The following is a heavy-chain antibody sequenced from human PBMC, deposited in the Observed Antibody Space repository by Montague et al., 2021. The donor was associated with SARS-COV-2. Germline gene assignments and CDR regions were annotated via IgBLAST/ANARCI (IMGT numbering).Heavy chain of an antibody. CDR2: ISDSGST. CDR1: GTSITSYY. J-gene: IGHJ6*02. D-gene: IGHD3-10*01. CDR3: ARGCLSYFGAGSHCYGMDV. V-gene: IGHV4-59*01. Sequence: SETLSLTCSVSGTSITSYYWNWIRQPPGKGLEWMGYISDSGSTNYSPSLKSRVTMSVDTSKNQMSLKLTSVRAADAAVYYCARGCLSYFGAGSHCYGMDVWGQGTTVTVSS.